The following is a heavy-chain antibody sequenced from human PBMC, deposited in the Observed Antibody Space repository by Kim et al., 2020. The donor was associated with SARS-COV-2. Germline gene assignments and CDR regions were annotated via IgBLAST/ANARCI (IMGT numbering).Heavy chain of an antibody. V-gene: IGHV3-33*01. CDR3: ARRSASYIDY. D-gene: IGHD2-15*01. J-gene: IGHJ4*03. Sequence: KKYSADPVKGRFTNPRDNAKNTLYLQMNSLRAEDTAVYYCARRSASYIDYWGQGTLVIVSS. CDR2: KK.